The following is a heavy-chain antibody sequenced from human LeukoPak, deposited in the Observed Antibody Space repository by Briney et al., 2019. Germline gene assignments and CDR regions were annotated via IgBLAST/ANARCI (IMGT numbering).Heavy chain of an antibody. CDR3: ARDSMITFGGVITPPC. CDR1: GFTVSSNY. V-gene: IGHV3-53*01. D-gene: IGHD3-16*02. Sequence: PGGFLRLSCAASGFTVSSNYMSWVRQAAGKVLEWGSVIYSGGSTYYADYVKGRFTISRDKSTNTLYIEMNSLRSEDTAVYYCARDSMITFGGVITPPCWGQGTRVTVSS. J-gene: IGHJ1*01. CDR2: IYSGGST.